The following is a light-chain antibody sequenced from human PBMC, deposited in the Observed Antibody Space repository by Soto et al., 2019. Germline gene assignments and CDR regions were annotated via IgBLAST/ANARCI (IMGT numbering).Light chain of an antibody. J-gene: IGLJ1*01. V-gene: IGLV2-11*01. CDR3: CSYACRDTLYV. Sequence: QSVLTQPRSVSGSPGQSVTISCTGTSTDVGGYNYVSWYQQHPGKVPKLMLYDVSKRPSGVPDRFSGSKSGNTASLTISGLQAEDEADYHYCSYACRDTLYVFGSGSMVTVL. CDR2: DVS. CDR1: STDVGGYNY.